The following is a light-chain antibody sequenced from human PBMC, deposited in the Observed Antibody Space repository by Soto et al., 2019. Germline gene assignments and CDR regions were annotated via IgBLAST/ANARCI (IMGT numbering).Light chain of an antibody. CDR1: SGHSSYA. CDR2: LNSDGSH. V-gene: IGLV4-69*01. Sequence: LVLTQSPSASASLGASVKLTCTLSSGHSSYAIAWHQQQPEKGPRYLMKLNSDGSHSKGDGIPDRFSGSSSGAERYLTISSLQSEDEAYYYCQTWGTGIVVFGGGTKLTVL. J-gene: IGLJ2*01. CDR3: QTWGTGIVV.